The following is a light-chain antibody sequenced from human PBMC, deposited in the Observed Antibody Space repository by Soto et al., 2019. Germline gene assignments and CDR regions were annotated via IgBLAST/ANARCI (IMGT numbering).Light chain of an antibody. CDR3: ETWDSHTRV. CDR2: LEGSGSY. CDR1: SGHSDNI. V-gene: IGLV4-60*03. J-gene: IGLJ2*01. Sequence: QSVLTQSSSASASLGSSVKLTCTLTSGHSDNIIAWHQQQPGKAPRYLMNLEGSGSYNKGSGVPDRFSGSRSGADRFLTISNLQSEDEADYYCETWDSHTRVFGGGTKVTVL.